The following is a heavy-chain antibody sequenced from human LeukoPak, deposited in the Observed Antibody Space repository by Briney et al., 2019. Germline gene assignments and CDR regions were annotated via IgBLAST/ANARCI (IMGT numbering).Heavy chain of an antibody. CDR2: IYPGDSDT. D-gene: IGHD3-10*01. CDR3: ARLAYYYGSGSLNYFDS. V-gene: IGHV5-51*01. Sequence: GESLRISCKGSGYTFTTYWIGWVRQTPGKGLEWMAIIYPGDSDTRYSPSFQGQVTISADKSMSTAYLQWSSLKASDTAMYYCARLAYYYGSGSLNYFDSWGQGTLVTVSS. CDR1: GYTFTTYW. J-gene: IGHJ4*02.